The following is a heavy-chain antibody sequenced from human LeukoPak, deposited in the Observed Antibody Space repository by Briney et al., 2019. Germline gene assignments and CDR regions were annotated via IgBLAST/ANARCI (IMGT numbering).Heavy chain of an antibody. J-gene: IGHJ6*03. V-gene: IGHV1-8*01. CDR2: MNPNSGNT. D-gene: IGHD2-15*01. CDR3: ARVGSAATHEYYYYMDV. Sequence: GASVKVSCKASGYTFTSYDINWVRQATGQGLEWMGWMNPNSGNTGYAQKFQGRVTMTRNTSISTAYMELSSLRSEDTAVYYCARVGSAATHEYYYYMDVWGKGTTVTVSS. CDR1: GYTFTSYD.